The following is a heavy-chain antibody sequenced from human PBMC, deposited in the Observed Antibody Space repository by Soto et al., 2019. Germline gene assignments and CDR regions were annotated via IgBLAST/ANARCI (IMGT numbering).Heavy chain of an antibody. J-gene: IGHJ5*02. CDR1: GYTFTSYG. Sequence: ASVKVSCKASGYTFTSYGISWVRQAPGQGLEWMGWISAYNGNTNYAQKLKGRVTMTTDTSTSTAYMELRSLRSDDTAVYYCARHVLGYTSGWYKGQGGWFDPWGQGTLVTVSS. CDR2: ISAYNGNT. V-gene: IGHV1-18*01. CDR3: ARHVLGYTSGWYKGQGGWFDP. D-gene: IGHD6-19*01.